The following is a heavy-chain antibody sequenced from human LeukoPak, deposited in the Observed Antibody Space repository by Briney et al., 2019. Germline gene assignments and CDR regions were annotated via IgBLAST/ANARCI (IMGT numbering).Heavy chain of an antibody. D-gene: IGHD3-10*01. Sequence: SETLSLTCTVSGDSISPHYWSWIRQSPGRGLEWIGYIYYSGRTEYSPSLRSRVTISVDTSKNHFSLKLTSLTVADTAVYYCARGPTSSGFEYWGQGTLVTVSS. CDR3: ARGPTSSGFEY. V-gene: IGHV4-59*11. J-gene: IGHJ4*02. CDR2: IYYSGRT. CDR1: GDSISPHY.